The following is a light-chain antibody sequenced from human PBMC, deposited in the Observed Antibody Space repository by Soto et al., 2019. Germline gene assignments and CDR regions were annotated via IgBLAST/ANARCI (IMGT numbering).Light chain of an antibody. CDR1: FSNIGRDY. V-gene: IGLV1-47*02. CDR2: TNN. Sequence: QSVLTQPPSASGTPGQRVTISCSGSFSNIGRDYVYWYQQFPGTAPKLLIYTNNQRPSGVPDRFSGSKSGTSASLAISGLRSGDEADYYCAAWDDTLSAWVFGGGTKLTVL. J-gene: IGLJ3*02. CDR3: AAWDDTLSAWV.